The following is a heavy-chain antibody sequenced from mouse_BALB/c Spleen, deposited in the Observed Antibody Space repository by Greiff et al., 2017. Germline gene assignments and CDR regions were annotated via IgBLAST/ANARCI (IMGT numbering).Heavy chain of an antibody. CDR2: IYPGDGST. D-gene: IGHD2-2*01. V-gene: IGHV1S56*01. J-gene: IGHJ2*01. Sequence: QVQLQQSGPELVKPGASVKMSCKASGYTFTSYYIHWVKQRPGQGLEWIGWIYPGDGSTKYNEKFKGKTTLTADKSSSTAYMLLSSLTSEDSAIYCCARALYYGYDYWGQGTTLTVSS. CDR3: ARALYYGYDY. CDR1: GYTFTSYY.